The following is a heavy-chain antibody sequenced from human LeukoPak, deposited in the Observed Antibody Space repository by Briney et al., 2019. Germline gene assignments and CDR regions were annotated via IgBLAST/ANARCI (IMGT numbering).Heavy chain of an antibody. Sequence: GGSLRLSCAASGFTVSSNYMSWVRQAPGKGLEWVSIIYSGGSPYYADSVMGRLTISRDNPKNTLYLQMNSLRAEDTAVYYCARGRYPYGMDVWGQGTTVTVSS. CDR2: IYSGGSP. CDR3: ARGRYPYGMDV. J-gene: IGHJ6*02. CDR1: GFTVSSNY. D-gene: IGHD2-15*01. V-gene: IGHV3-53*01.